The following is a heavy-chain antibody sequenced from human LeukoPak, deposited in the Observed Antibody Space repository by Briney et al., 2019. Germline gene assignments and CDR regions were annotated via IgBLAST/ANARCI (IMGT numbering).Heavy chain of an antibody. Sequence: PSETLSLTCAVYGGSFSGYYWSWIRQPPGKGLEWIGEINHSGSTNYNPSLKSRVTISVDTSKNQFSLKLSSVTAADTAVYYCARDRTAAAGWFDPWGQGTLVTVSS. CDR2: INHSGST. D-gene: IGHD6-13*01. CDR3: ARDRTAAAGWFDP. J-gene: IGHJ5*02. CDR1: GGSFSGYY. V-gene: IGHV4-34*01.